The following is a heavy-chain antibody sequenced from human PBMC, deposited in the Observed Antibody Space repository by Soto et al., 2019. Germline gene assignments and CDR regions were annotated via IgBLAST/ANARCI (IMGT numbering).Heavy chain of an antibody. CDR2: LYHGGAT. CDR1: GGSISSGAYS. Sequence: KTSETLSLTCAVSGGSISSGAYSWSWIRQAPGKGLEWIGYLYHGGATYSNPSLKNRVTISGDWSKNQFSLKLNSVTAADTAVYYCARRYCSGGSCSNAPIPGFDPWGQGTLVTVSS. CDR3: ARRYCSGGSCSNAPIPGFDP. D-gene: IGHD2-15*01. J-gene: IGHJ5*02. V-gene: IGHV4-30-2*01.